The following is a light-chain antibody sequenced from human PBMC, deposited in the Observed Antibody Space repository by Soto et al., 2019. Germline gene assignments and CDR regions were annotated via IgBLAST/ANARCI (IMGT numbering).Light chain of an antibody. CDR2: DDN. Sequence: QSVLTQPASVSGSPGQSITISCTGTNSDVGNYDLVSWYRQHPGKAPTLLIYDDNKRPSGIPDRFSGSKSGTSATLGITGFQTGEQDAYYCGSWDSSLSAYVFGTGTKVTVL. CDR1: NSDVGNYDL. V-gene: IGLV1-51*01. CDR3: GSWDSSLSAYV. J-gene: IGLJ1*01.